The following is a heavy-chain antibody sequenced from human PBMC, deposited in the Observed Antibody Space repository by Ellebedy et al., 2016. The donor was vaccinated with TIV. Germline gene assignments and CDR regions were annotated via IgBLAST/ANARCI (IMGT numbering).Heavy chain of an antibody. J-gene: IGHJ4*02. CDR3: ARICSCGGACYAFDF. D-gene: IGHD2-21*02. V-gene: IGHV2-26*01. Sequence: SGPTLVKPTETLTLTCTVSGFSLSEPRVGVAWIRQPPGKALEWLAHIFSTAEKVSSRSLNSRLTIFKDTSKSQVVLRLTNMDPVDTGTYYCARICSCGGACYAFDFWGQGILVPVSS. CDR1: GFSLSEPRVG. CDR2: IFSTAEK.